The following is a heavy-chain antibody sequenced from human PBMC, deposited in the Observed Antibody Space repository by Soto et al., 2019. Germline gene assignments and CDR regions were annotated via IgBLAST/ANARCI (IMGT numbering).Heavy chain of an antibody. CDR2: IDQNGIT. V-gene: IGHV4-4*02. D-gene: IGHD1-1*01. J-gene: IGHJ6*02. CDR1: GDPISSSKW. CDR3: ARWNRDYYYYGTQV. Sequence: SATLSLTCAVSGDPISSSKWWTWVRQTPGKGLEWIGKIDQNGITNYNPSLESRVTILKDNSKNQLSLKLTSVTAVDSAVYYCARWNRDYYYYGTQVSCQAATVTV.